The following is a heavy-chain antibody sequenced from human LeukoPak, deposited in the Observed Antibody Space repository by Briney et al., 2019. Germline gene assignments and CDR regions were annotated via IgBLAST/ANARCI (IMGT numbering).Heavy chain of an antibody. Sequence: GGSLRLSCAASGFTFSSYAMSWVRQAPGKGLEWVSYISSSGSTIYYADSVKGRFTISRDNAKNSLYLQMNSLRAEDTAVYYCARDGEWELPGIDYWGQGTLVTVSS. V-gene: IGHV3-48*03. CDR3: ARDGEWELPGIDY. CDR2: ISSSGSTI. D-gene: IGHD1-26*01. J-gene: IGHJ4*02. CDR1: GFTFSSYA.